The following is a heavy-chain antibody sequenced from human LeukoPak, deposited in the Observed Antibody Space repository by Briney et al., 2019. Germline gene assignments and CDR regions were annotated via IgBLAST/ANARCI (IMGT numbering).Heavy chain of an antibody. CDR2: IWYDGSNK. V-gene: IGHV3-33*08. D-gene: IGHD6-19*01. J-gene: IGHJ4*02. CDR1: GFTFSSYG. CDR3: ARERRIAVAGLDY. Sequence: GRSLRLSCAASGFTFSSYGMHWVHQAPGKGLEGVAVIWYDGSNKYYADSVKGRFTISRDNSKNTLYLQMNSLRAEDTAVYCCARERRIAVAGLDYWGQGTLVTVSS.